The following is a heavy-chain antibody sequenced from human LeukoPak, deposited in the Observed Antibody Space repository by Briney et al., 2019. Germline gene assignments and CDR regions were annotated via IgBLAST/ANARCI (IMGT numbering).Heavy chain of an antibody. CDR3: ARGPYSSSWYAVNWFDP. CDR2: INHSGST. J-gene: IGHJ5*02. V-gene: IGHV4-34*01. Sequence: SETLSLTCAVYGGSFSGYYWSWIRQPPGKGLEWIGEINHSGSTNYNPSLKSRVTISVDTSKNQFSLKPSSVTAADTAVYYCARGPYSSSWYAVNWFDPWGQGTLVTVSS. CDR1: GGSFSGYY. D-gene: IGHD6-13*01.